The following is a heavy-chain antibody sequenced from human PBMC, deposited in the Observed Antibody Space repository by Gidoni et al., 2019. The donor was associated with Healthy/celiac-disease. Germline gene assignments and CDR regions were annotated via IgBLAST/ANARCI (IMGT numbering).Heavy chain of an antibody. CDR1: GFTFSSYA. D-gene: IGHD6-13*01. CDR2: ISGSGGST. V-gene: IGHV3-23*01. J-gene: IGHJ6*03. Sequence: EVQLLESGGGLVQPGGSLRLSCAASGFTFSSYAMSWVRQAPGKGLEWVSAISGSGGSTYYADSVKGRFTISRDNSKNTLYLQMNSLRAEDTAVYYCAKDHIAAAGTYRYYYYYMDVWGKGTTVTVSS. CDR3: AKDHIAAAGTYRYYYYYMDV.